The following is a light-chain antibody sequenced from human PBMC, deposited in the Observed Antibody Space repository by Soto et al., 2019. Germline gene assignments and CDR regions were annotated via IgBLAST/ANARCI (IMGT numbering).Light chain of an antibody. CDR3: QSYDSSLSGPYV. V-gene: IGLV2-8*01. J-gene: IGLJ1*01. Sequence: QSVLTQPPSASGSPGQSVTISCTGTTSDIGAYNYVSWYQQRPGKAPKLIIYEVTRRPSGVPDRIFGSKSYTTASLTITGLQAEDEGDYYCQSYDSSLSGPYVFGPGTKLTVL. CDR1: TSDIGAYNY. CDR2: EVT.